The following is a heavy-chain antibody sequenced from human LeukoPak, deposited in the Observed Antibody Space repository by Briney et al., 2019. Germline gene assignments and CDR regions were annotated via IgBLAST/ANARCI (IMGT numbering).Heavy chain of an antibody. V-gene: IGHV4-38-2*02. J-gene: IGHJ5*02. D-gene: IGHD4-17*01. CDR2: IYHSGST. CDR3: ARVGATGNWFDP. Sequence: SETLSLTCTVSGYSISSGYYWGWIRQPPRKGLEWIGSIYHSGSTYYNPSLKSRVTISVDTSKNQFSLKLSSVTAADTAVYYCARVGATGNWFDPWGQGTLVTVSS. CDR1: GYSISSGYY.